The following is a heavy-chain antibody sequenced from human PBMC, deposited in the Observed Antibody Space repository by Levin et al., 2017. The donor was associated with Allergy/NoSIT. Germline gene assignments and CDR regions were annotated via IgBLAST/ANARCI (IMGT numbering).Heavy chain of an antibody. CDR2: INHSGST. D-gene: IGHD3-10*01. V-gene: IGHV4-34*01. CDR3: ARGPPHYYGSGSYYSFRTYYFDY. CDR1: GGSFSGYY. J-gene: IGHJ4*02. Sequence: SETLSLTCAVYGGSFSGYYWSWIRQPPGKGLEWIGEINHSGSTNYNPSLKSRVTISVDTSKNQFSLKLSSVTAADTAVYYCARGPPHYYGSGSYYSFRTYYFDYWGQGTLVTVSS.